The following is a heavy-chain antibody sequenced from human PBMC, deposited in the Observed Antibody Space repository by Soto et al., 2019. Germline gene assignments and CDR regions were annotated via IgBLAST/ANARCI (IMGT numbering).Heavy chain of an antibody. Sequence: GSGPTLVNPTQTLTLTCTFSGFSLSTSGVGVGWIRQPPGKALEWLALIYWDDDKRYSPSLKSRLTITKDTSKNQVVLTMTNMDPVDTATHYCAHFWSGYPYYYYYYYMDVWGKGYTVTVSS. J-gene: IGHJ6*03. CDR1: GFSLSTSGVG. D-gene: IGHD3-3*01. V-gene: IGHV2-5*02. CDR3: AHFWSGYPYYYYYYYMDV. CDR2: IYWDDDK.